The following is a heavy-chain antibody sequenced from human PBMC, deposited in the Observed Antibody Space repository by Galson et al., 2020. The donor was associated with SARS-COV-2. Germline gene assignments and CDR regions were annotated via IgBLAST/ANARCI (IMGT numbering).Heavy chain of an antibody. CDR2: MSWNGGST. CDR3: ARDIDPYYDDSSGFDY. Sequence: GESLKISCVASGFLFDDYGMSWVRQAPGKGLEWVSGMSWNGGSTVYADSVKGRFSISRDNAKKSLYLQMNSLRAEDTALYFCARDIDPYYDDSSGFDYWGQGTQVTVSS. CDR1: GFLFDDYG. J-gene: IGHJ4*02. V-gene: IGHV3-20*04. D-gene: IGHD3-22*01.